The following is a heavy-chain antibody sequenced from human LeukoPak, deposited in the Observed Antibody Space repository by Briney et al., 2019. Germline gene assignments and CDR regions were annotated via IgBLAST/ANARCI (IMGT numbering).Heavy chain of an antibody. J-gene: IGHJ4*02. CDR2: IAGSGDSS. V-gene: IGHV3-23*01. Sequence: GGSLRLSCAASGITFTSYAMTWVRQAPGKGLEWVSSIAGSGDSSFYADSVKGRFTISRDNSKNTLYLQMNSLRAEDTAVYYCAKGHKPYCGGDCYIDYWGQGTLVTVSS. CDR3: AKGHKPYCGGDCYIDY. CDR1: GITFTSYA. D-gene: IGHD2-21*02.